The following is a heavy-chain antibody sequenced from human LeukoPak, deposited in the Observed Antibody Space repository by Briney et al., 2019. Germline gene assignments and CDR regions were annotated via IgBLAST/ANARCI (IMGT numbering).Heavy chain of an antibody. CDR2: ISTSGST. J-gene: IGHJ4*02. V-gene: IGHV4-4*09. CDR3: ASPRSGYRYTFDY. CDR1: AASISNYY. Sequence: KPSETLSLTCAVSAASISNYYWSWIRQASGKGLEWIGYISTSGSTSYNPSLKSRVSISLDTSKNRFSLNLNFVTAADTAVYYCASPRSGYRYTFDYWGQGALVTVSS. D-gene: IGHD3-22*01.